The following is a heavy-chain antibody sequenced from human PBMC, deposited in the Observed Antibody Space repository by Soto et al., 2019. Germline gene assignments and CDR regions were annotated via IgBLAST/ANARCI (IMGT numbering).Heavy chain of an antibody. CDR1: GGSISSSYW. J-gene: IGHJ2*01. CDR2: IYHSGST. V-gene: IGHV4-4*02. D-gene: IGHD4-4*01. Sequence: QVQLQESGPGLVKPSGTLSLTCAVSGGSISSSYWWSWVRQPPGKGLEWIGEIYHSGSTNYNPSLKSRLTISVDKSKNQFSVNLISVTATYRAVYYCARKDYSWGYFDLWGRGTLVTVSS. CDR3: ARKDYSWGYFDL.